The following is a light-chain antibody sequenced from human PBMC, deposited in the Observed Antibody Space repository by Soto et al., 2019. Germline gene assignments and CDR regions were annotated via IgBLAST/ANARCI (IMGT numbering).Light chain of an antibody. CDR2: DAS. Sequence: DIQMTQSPSSLSASVTDRVTVTCQASRGIRNYLNWYQQKPGRAPKLLIYDASNLESGVPSRFSATVSGTEFSLTITSLQPEDFATYYCQQLFDSPITFGQGTRLENK. J-gene: IGKJ5*01. V-gene: IGKV1-9*01. CDR1: RGIRNY. CDR3: QQLFDSPIT.